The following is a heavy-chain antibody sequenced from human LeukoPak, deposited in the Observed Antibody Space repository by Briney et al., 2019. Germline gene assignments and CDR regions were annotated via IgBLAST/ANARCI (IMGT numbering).Heavy chain of an antibody. J-gene: IGHJ4*02. D-gene: IGHD2-2*01. CDR3: AREGDIVVVPAAMVDY. Sequence: GASVKVSCKASGYTFTGYYMHWVRQAPGQGLEWIAWINPNSGGTNYAQKFQGRVTMTRDTSISTAYMELSRLRSDDTAVYYCAREGDIVVVPAAMVDYWGQGTLVTVSS. CDR2: INPNSGGT. CDR1: GYTFTGYY. V-gene: IGHV1-2*02.